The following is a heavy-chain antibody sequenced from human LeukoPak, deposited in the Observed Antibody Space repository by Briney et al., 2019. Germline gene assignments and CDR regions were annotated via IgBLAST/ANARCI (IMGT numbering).Heavy chain of an antibody. Sequence: GGSLRLSCAASGFTFSSYAMSWVRQAPGKGLEWVSAISGSGGSTYYADSVKGRFTISRDNSKNTLYLQMNSLRAEDTAVCYCAKDIKKGATTYYYYYYGMDVWGQGTTVTVSS. J-gene: IGHJ6*02. CDR3: AKDIKKGATTYYYYYYGMDV. V-gene: IGHV3-23*01. D-gene: IGHD1-26*01. CDR2: ISGSGGST. CDR1: GFTFSSYA.